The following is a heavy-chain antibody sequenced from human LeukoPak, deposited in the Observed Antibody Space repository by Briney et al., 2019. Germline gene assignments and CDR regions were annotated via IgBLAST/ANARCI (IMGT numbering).Heavy chain of an antibody. V-gene: IGHV4-39*07. CDR3: ARTLTGYSSSWYWFDP. D-gene: IGHD6-13*01. J-gene: IGHJ5*02. Sequence: SETLSLTCTVSGGSISSSSYYWGWIRQPPGKGLEWIGSIYYSGSTYYNPSLKSRVTISVDTSKNQFSLKLSSVTAADTAVYYCARTLTGYSSSWYWFDPWGQGTLVTVSS. CDR2: IYYSGST. CDR1: GGSISSSSYY.